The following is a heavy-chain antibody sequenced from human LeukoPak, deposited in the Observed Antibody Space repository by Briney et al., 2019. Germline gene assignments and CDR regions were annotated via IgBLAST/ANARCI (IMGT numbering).Heavy chain of an antibody. V-gene: IGHV6-1*01. CDR3: TRGGQGMDV. CDR2: TYYRSKWYN. J-gene: IGHJ6*02. CDR1: GDSVSSNTAS. Sequence: SQTLSLTCAISGDSVSSNTASWHWIRQSPSSGLEWLGRTYYRSKWYNNYALSVKSRITINPDTSKDQFSLQLNSVTPEDTAVYYCTRGGQGMDVWGQGTTVTVSS.